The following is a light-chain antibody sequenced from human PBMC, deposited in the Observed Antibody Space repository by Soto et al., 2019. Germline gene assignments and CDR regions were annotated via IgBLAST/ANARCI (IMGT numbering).Light chain of an antibody. V-gene: IGLV1-47*01. CDR3: AAWDDSLSVVV. Sequence: QSALTQPPSASGTPGQRVTISCSGSSSNIGSNYVYWYQQLPGTAPKLLIYRNNQRPPGVPDRFSGSKSGTSASLAISGLRSEDEADYYCAAWDDSLSVVVFGGGTKVTVL. J-gene: IGLJ2*01. CDR2: RNN. CDR1: SSNIGSNY.